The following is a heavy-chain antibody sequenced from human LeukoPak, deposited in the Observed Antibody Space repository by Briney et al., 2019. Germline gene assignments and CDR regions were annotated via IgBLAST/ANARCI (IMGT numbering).Heavy chain of an antibody. CDR1: GGSISSGDYY. Sequence: NPSQTLSLTCTVSGGSISSGDYYWSWIRQPPGKGLEWIGYIYYSGSTYYNPSLKSRVTISVDTSKNHFSLRLTSVTAADSAVYYCARGAPPDSWGQGTLVTVSS. V-gene: IGHV4-30-4*01. CDR3: ARGAPPDS. CDR2: IYYSGST. J-gene: IGHJ4*02.